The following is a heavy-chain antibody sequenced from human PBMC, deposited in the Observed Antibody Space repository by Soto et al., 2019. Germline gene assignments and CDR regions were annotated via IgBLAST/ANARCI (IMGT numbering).Heavy chain of an antibody. D-gene: IGHD2-15*01. Sequence: SETLSLTCTVSGGSISGGDYYLRWIRQPPGKGLEWIGYIYYSGSTYYNPSLKSRVTISVDTSKNQFSLKLSSVTAADTAVYYCARDPGVVVAAIDLHWFDPWGQGTLVTVSS. J-gene: IGHJ5*02. V-gene: IGHV4-30-4*01. CDR3: ARDPGVVVAAIDLHWFDP. CDR1: GGSISGGDYY. CDR2: IYYSGST.